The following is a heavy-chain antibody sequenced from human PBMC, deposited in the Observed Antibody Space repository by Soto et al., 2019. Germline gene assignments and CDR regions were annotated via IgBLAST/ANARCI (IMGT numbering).Heavy chain of an antibody. Sequence: GASVKVSCKASGYTFTSYYMHWVRQAPGQGLEWMGIINPSGGSTSYAQKFQGRVTMTRDTSTSTVYMELSSLRSEDTAVYYCAVPLKTIYSGSYYPKPFDYWGQGTLVTVSS. D-gene: IGHD1-26*01. J-gene: IGHJ4*02. CDR1: GYTFTSYY. CDR2: INPSGGST. CDR3: AVPLKTIYSGSYYPKPFDY. V-gene: IGHV1-46*01.